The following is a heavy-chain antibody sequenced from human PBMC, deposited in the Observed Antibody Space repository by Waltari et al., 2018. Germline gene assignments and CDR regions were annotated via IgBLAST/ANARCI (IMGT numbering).Heavy chain of an antibody. CDR3: ASKTAYYYGSGMYSYYGMDV. D-gene: IGHD3-10*01. V-gene: IGHV1-69*13. J-gene: IGHJ6*02. Sequence: QVQLVQSGAEVKKPGYSVKVSCKASGGTFSSYAISWVRQAPGQGLEWMGGIIPIFGTANYAQKFQGRVTITADESTSTAYMELSSLRSEDTAVYYCASKTAYYYGSGMYSYYGMDVWGQGTTVTVSS. CDR1: GGTFSSYA. CDR2: IIPIFGTA.